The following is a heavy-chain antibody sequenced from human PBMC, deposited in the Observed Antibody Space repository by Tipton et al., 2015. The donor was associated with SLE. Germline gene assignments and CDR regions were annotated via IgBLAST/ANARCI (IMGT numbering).Heavy chain of an antibody. CDR1: GASISSHY. CDR2: IHYSGTT. CDR3: ARLHGYSYGLNWFDP. D-gene: IGHD5-18*01. J-gene: IGHJ5*02. Sequence: TLSLTCTVSGASISSHYWSWIRQPPGKGLEWIGYIHYSGTTHDNPSLKSRVTMSVDMSKNQFSLRLTSVIAADTAVYYCARLHGYSYGLNWFDPWGQGTLISVSS. V-gene: IGHV4-59*11.